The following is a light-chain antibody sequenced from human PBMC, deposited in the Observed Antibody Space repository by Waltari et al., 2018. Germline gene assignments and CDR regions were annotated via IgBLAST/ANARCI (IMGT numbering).Light chain of an antibody. CDR3: FSYAGSNSFA. CDR2: DVS. J-gene: IGLJ2*01. Sequence: QSALTQPASVSGSPGQPITVPCIGTSHDIGSYNFVSWFQQHPGRAPKLMIYDVSERPLGVSNRFSGSKSGNTASLTISGLQAEDEADYYCFSYAGSNSFAFGGGTRVTVL. V-gene: IGLV2-23*02. CDR1: SHDIGSYNF.